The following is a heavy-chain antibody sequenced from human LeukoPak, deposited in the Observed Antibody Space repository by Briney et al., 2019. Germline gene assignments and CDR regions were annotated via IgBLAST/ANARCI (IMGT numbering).Heavy chain of an antibody. Sequence: PGGSLRLSCAASGFTFSNAWMSWVRQAPGKGLEWVGRIKSKTDGGTTDYTAPVNGRFTISRDDSINTLYLQMNTLKAEDTAVYYCAIYNYGSYFYGSIRYWGQGTLVTVSS. D-gene: IGHD3-10*01. CDR2: IKSKTDGGTT. J-gene: IGHJ4*02. CDR1: GFTFSNAW. CDR3: AIYNYGSYFYGSIRY. V-gene: IGHV3-15*01.